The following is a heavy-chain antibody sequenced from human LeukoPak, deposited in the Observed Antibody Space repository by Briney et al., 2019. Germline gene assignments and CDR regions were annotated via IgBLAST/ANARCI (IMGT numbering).Heavy chain of an antibody. CDR1: GASISSSY. CDR2: AYYSGRT. J-gene: IGHJ4*02. CDR3: ARHRGSGWYWDY. Sequence: PPETLSLTCTVSGASISSSYWNWIRQPPGKGPEWIGDAYYSGRTNYNPSLKSRVTISVDTSKNQFSLKLTSVTAADTAVYYCARHRGSGWYWDYWGQGTLVTVSS. V-gene: IGHV4-59*01. D-gene: IGHD6-19*01.